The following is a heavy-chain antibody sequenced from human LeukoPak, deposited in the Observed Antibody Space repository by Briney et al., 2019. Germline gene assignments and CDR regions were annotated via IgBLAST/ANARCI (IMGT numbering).Heavy chain of an antibody. J-gene: IGHJ1*01. D-gene: IGHD3-3*01. V-gene: IGHV4-4*02. Sequence: PSGTLSLTCAVSGGSITTTNCWSWVRQPPGKGLEWIGEVHLNGATNYNPSLESRFSMSIDKSNNHLSLEVTSVTAADTAMYYCTRESRAFSSFGVWGQGTLVTVSS. CDR3: TRESRAFSSFGV. CDR2: VHLNGAT. CDR1: GGSITTTNC.